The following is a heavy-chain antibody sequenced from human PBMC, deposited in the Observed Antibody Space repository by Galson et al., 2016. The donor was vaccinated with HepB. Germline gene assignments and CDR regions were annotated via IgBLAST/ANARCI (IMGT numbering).Heavy chain of an antibody. CDR2: ISGSGGDT. D-gene: IGHD3-10*01. V-gene: IGHV3-23*01. CDR1: GFTFSNYA. J-gene: IGHJ5*02. Sequence: SLRLSCAASGFTFSNYAMTWVRQAPGKGLDWVSTISGSGGDTYYADSVKGRFTISRDNPKNTLYLQMDSLRAEDTAIYYCAKDGRLQIGADPWGQGTLVTVSS. CDR3: AKDGRLQIGADP.